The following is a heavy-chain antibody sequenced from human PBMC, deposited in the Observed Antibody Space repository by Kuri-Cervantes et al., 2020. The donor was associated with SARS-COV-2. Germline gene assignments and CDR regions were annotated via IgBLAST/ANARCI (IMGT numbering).Heavy chain of an antibody. D-gene: IGHD6-19*01. Sequence: SVKVSCKASGGTFSSAIISWVRQAPGQGLEWMGGIMPALGMPNYAQKFRGRVTITADTSTTTAYLELSGLKSEDTALYYCASDGVSGSLSLDFWGQGTLVTGSS. CDR1: GGTFSSAI. J-gene: IGHJ4*02. CDR3: ASDGVSGSLSLDF. CDR2: IMPALGMP. V-gene: IGHV1-69*10.